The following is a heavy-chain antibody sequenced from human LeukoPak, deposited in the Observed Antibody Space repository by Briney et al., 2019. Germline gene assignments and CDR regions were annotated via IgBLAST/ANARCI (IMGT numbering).Heavy chain of an antibody. CDR1: GFTFSSYG. CDR2: ISGSAGST. J-gene: IGHJ4*02. CDR3: AKRYGGNYYFDY. Sequence: GGPLRLSCAASGFTFSSYGMSWVRPAPGKGLEWVSAISGSAGSTYYADSVKGRFTISRDNSKNTLYLQMNSLRAEDTAVYYCAKRYGGNYYFDYWGQGTLVTVSS. V-gene: IGHV3-23*01. D-gene: IGHD4-23*01.